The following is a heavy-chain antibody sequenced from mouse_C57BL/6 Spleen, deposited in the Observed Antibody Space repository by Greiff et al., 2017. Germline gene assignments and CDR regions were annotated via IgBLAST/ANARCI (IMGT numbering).Heavy chain of an antibody. D-gene: IGHD1-1*01. CDR2: IDPEDGET. CDR3: ATSKFITTVVGG. CDR1: GFNIKDYY. Sequence: VQLKESGAELVKPGASVKLSCTASGFNIKDYYMHWVKQRTEQGLEWIGRIDPEDGETKYAPKFQGKATITADTSSNTAYLQLRSLTSEDTAVYYCATSKFITTVVGGWGQGTLVTVSA. V-gene: IGHV14-2*01. J-gene: IGHJ3*01.